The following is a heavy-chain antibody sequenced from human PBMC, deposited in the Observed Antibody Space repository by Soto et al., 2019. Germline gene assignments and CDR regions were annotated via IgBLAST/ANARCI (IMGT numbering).Heavy chain of an antibody. V-gene: IGHV1-46*01. CDR2: IHPSSDST. D-gene: IGHD1-26*01. CDR3: AREREGSGFDP. Sequence: GASVKVSRKASGYTFTQYYMPWVRQAPGQGLEWMGIIHPSSDSTTYAQKFLGTVTMTRNTSISTAYMELSSLRSEDTAVYYCAREREGSGFDPWGQGTLVTVSS. CDR1: GYTFTQYY. J-gene: IGHJ5*02.